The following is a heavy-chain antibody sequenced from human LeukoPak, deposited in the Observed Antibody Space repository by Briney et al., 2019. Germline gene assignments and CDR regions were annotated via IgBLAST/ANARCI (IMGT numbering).Heavy chain of an antibody. D-gene: IGHD1-1*01. Sequence: GGSLRLSCAASGFTFDDYAMHWVRQAPGKGLEWVSGINWNSGSIGYADSVKGRFTISRDNAKNSLYLQVNSLRAEDTALYYCVKEAKLEPAYFDFWGQGTLVTVSS. CDR1: GFTFDDYA. V-gene: IGHV3-9*01. CDR3: VKEAKLEPAYFDF. J-gene: IGHJ4*02. CDR2: INWNSGSI.